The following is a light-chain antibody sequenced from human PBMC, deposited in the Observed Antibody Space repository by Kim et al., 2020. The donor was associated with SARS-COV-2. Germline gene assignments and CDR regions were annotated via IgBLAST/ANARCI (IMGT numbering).Light chain of an antibody. V-gene: IGKV3-15*01. CDR1: QSVSST. CDR3: QQYDDWPPWT. Sequence: SPGERATLSCRASQSVSSTVAWYQQKPGQAPRLLIYGASTRATGIPARFSGSGSGTEFTLTISSLQSEDLAVYHCQQYDDWPPWTFGQGTKVDIK. J-gene: IGKJ1*01. CDR2: GAS.